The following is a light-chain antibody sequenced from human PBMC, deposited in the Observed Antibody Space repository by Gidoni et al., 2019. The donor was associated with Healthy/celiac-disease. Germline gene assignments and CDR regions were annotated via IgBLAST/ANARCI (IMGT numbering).Light chain of an antibody. V-gene: IGKV1-39*01. CDR3: QQSYSTPCT. CDR2: AAS. CDR1: QSISSS. J-gene: IGKJ1*01. Sequence: DIQMTHSPSSLSASVGDRVTLTCRASQSISSSLNWYQQKPGKAPKLLIYAASSWQSGVPSRFSGSGSGTDFTLTISSLQPEDFATYYCQQSYSTPCTFGQGTKVEIK.